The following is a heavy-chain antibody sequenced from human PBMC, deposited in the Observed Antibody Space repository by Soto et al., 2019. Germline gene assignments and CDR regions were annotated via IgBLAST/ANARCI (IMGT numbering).Heavy chain of an antibody. J-gene: IGHJ6*02. V-gene: IGHV3-7*01. CDR3: ARDLEVTVTTSLSYYYGMDV. CDR2: IKQDGSEK. Sequence: PGGSLRLSCAASGFTFSSYWMSWVRQAPGKGLEWVANIKQDGSEKYYVDSVKGRFTISRDNAKNSLYLQMNSLRAEDTAVYYCARDLEVTVTTSLSYYYGMDVWGQGTTVTVSS. D-gene: IGHD4-17*01. CDR1: GFTFSSYW.